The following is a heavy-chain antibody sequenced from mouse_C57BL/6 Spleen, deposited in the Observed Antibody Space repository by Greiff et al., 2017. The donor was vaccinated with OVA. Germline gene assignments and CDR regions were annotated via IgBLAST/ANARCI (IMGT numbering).Heavy chain of an antibody. D-gene: IGHD2-4*01. V-gene: IGHV1-82*01. CDR2: IYPGDGDT. CDR1: GYAFSSSW. CDR3: ARSGYDYTWLAY. Sequence: QVQLQQSGPELVKPGASVKISCKASGYAFSSSWMNWVKQRPGKGLEWIGRIYPGDGDTNYNGKFKGKATLTADKSSSTAYMQLSSLTSEDSVVYCCARSGYDYTWLAYWGQGTLVTVSA. J-gene: IGHJ3*01.